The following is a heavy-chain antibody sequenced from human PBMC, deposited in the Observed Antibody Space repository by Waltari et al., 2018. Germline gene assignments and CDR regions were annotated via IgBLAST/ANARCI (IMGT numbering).Heavy chain of an antibody. V-gene: IGHV3-33*01. CDR2: IWYDGSNK. D-gene: IGHD4-17*01. CDR3: ARDSVTTGPMDY. CDR1: GFTCSSYG. J-gene: IGHJ4*02. Sequence: QVQLVESGGGVVQPGRSLRLSCAASGFTCSSYGMHWVRQAPGKGLEWVAVIWYDGSNKYYADSVKGRFTISRDNSKNTLYLQMNSLRAEDTAVYYCARDSVTTGPMDYWGQGTLVTVSS.